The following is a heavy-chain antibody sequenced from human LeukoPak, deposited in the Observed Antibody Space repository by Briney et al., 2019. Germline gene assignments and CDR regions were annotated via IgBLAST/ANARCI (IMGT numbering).Heavy chain of an antibody. Sequence: ASVKVSCKASGYSLPSFDINWVRQGSGQGLEWMGWMNPKRGNTGYAPTFQGRVTITRDTSIDTAFMELSSLRPDDTAVYYCARGESSSSYYNNYGMDVWGQGTTITVSS. J-gene: IGHJ6*02. CDR2: MNPKRGNT. V-gene: IGHV1-8*01. CDR1: GYSLPSFD. D-gene: IGHD6-13*01. CDR3: ARGESSSSYYNNYGMDV.